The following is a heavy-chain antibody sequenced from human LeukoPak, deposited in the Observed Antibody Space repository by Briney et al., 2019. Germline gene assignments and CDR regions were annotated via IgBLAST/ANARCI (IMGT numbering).Heavy chain of an antibody. V-gene: IGHV4-34*01. J-gene: IGHJ4*02. D-gene: IGHD3-10*01. CDR2: INHSGST. CDR1: GGAFSGYY. CDR3: ARVITMVRGGEDY. Sequence: KPSETLSLTYAVHGGAFSGYYWSWIRQPPGKGLEWIGEINHSGSTNYNPSLKSRVTISVDTSKNQFSLKLSSVTAADTAAYYCARVITMVRGGEDYWGQGTLVTVSS.